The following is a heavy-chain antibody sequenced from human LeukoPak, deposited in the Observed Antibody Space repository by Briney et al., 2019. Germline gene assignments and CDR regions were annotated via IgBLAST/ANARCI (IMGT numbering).Heavy chain of an antibody. CDR1: GFTFSSYS. CDR3: ARDLLGDYGPEYFQH. Sequence: GGSLRLSCAASGFTFSSYSMNWVRQAPGKGLEWVSSISSSSSYIYYADSVKGRFTISRDNAKNSLYLQMNSLRAEDTAVYYCARDLLGDYGPEYFQHWGQGTLVTVSS. D-gene: IGHD4-17*01. J-gene: IGHJ1*01. V-gene: IGHV3-21*04. CDR2: ISSSSSYI.